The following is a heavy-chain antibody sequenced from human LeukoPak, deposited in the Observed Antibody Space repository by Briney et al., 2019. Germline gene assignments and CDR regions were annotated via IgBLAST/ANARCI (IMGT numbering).Heavy chain of an antibody. CDR3: ARHSYDVSVPDY. CDR2: IYPGDSDT. Sequence: GESLKISCKGSGYSFTSSWIGWVRQMPGKGLEWMGIIYPGDSDTRYSPPFQGQVTISADKSISTAYLQWSSLKASDTSIYYCARHSYDVSVPDYWGQGTLVTVSS. J-gene: IGHJ4*02. CDR1: GYSFTSSW. D-gene: IGHD3-3*01. V-gene: IGHV5-51*01.